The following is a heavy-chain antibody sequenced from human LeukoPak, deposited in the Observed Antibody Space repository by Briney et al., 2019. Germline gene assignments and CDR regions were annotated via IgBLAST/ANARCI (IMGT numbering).Heavy chain of an antibody. J-gene: IGHJ3*02. CDR3: ARRTDYYDSSGAFDI. Sequence: SETLSLTCTVSGGSISSSSYYWGWIRQPPGKGLEWIGSIYYSGSTYYNPSLKSRVAISADRSKNQFSLKLSSVTAADTAVYYCARRTDYYDSSGAFDIWGQGTMVTVSS. CDR2: IYYSGST. D-gene: IGHD3-22*01. CDR1: GGSISSSSYY. V-gene: IGHV4-39*01.